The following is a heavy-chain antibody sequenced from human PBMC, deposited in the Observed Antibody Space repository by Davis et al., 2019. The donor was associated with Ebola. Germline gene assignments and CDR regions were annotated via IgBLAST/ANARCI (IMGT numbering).Heavy chain of an antibody. Sequence: AASVKVSCKASGYTFTSYGISWVRQAPGQGLEWMGWISAYNGNTNYAQKLQGRVTMTTDTSTSTAYMELRSLGSDDTAVYYCARGGFAGFGESQGDYWGQGTLVTVSS. D-gene: IGHD3-10*01. CDR2: ISAYNGNT. J-gene: IGHJ4*02. V-gene: IGHV1-18*01. CDR3: ARGGFAGFGESQGDY. CDR1: GYTFTSYG.